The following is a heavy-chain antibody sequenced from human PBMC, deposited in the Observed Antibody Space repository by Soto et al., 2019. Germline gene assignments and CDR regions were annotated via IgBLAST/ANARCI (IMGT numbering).Heavy chain of an antibody. J-gene: IGHJ1*01. CDR3: ARGLRSTR. CDR1: GGSITSGGYY. Sequence: SETLSLTCTVSGGSITSGGYYWTWIRQQPGKGLEWIAYMYNSGSTSYNPSLESRVTISVDTSKNQFSLKLTSLTVADTAVYYCARGLRSTRWGQGTLVTVSS. CDR2: MYNSGST. D-gene: IGHD2-2*01. V-gene: IGHV4-31*03.